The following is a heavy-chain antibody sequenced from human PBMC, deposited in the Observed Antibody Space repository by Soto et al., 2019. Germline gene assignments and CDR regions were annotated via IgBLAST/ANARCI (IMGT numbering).Heavy chain of an antibody. J-gene: IGHJ4*02. D-gene: IGHD5-18*01. CDR3: ARPDESAMAMGYFDY. CDR2: IIPIFGTA. CDR1: GGTFSSYA. V-gene: IGHV1-69*01. Sequence: QVQLVQSGAEVKKPGSSVKVSCKASGGTFSSYAISWVRQAPGQGLEWMGGIIPIFGTANYAQKFQGRVTITADESTSTAYMELSSLRSKDTAVYYCARPDESAMAMGYFDYWGQGTLVTVSS.